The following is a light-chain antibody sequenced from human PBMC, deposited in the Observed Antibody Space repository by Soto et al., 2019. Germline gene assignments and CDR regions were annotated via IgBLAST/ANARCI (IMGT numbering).Light chain of an antibody. J-gene: IGKJ1*01. CDR3: HQRQSWPRT. V-gene: IGKV3-11*01. Sequence: EIVLTQSPATLYWFPGDRVTLSCRASQYINTRLAWYQHGPGQAPRLLIYQTSIRAAGIPARFSASGSGTDFTITISDVQPEDFALYYCHQRQSWPRTFGQGTKVDIK. CDR1: QYINTR. CDR2: QTS.